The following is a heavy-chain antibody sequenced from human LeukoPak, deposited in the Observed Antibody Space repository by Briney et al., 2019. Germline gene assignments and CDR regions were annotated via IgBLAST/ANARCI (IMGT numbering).Heavy chain of an antibody. CDR1: GYSFTSYW. J-gene: IGHJ6*04. Sequence: GESLKISCKGSGYSFTSYWIGWVRQMPGKGLEWMGIIYPGDSDTRYSPSFQGQVTISADKSISTAYLQWSSLKASDTATYYCARRSGYSYGLGGMDVWGKGTTVTVSS. V-gene: IGHV5-51*01. CDR3: ARRSGYSYGLGGMDV. CDR2: IYPGDSDT. D-gene: IGHD5-18*01.